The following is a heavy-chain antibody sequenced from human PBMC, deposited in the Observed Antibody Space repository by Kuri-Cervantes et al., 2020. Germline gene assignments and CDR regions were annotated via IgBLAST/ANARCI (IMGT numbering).Heavy chain of an antibody. CDR1: GYTFTSYG. V-gene: IGHV1-2*02. D-gene: IGHD2-15*01. Sequence: ASVKVSCKASGYTFTSYGISWVRQAPGQGLEWMGWINPNSGGTNYAQKFQGRVTMTRDTSISTAYMELSRLRSDDTAVYYCAKGAYCSGSDCYGYFDYWGQGTLVTVSS. CDR2: INPNSGGT. CDR3: AKGAYCSGSDCYGYFDY. J-gene: IGHJ4*02.